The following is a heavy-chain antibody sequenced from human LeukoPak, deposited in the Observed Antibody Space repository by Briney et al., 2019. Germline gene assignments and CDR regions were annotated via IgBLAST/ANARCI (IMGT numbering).Heavy chain of an antibody. CDR1: GFTFSDYY. V-gene: IGHV3-11*04. J-gene: IGHJ4*02. D-gene: IGHD3-22*01. CDR2: ISSGSTI. CDR3: ARDYYDSSGYYYESISFDY. Sequence: PGGSLRLSCAASGFTFSDYYMSWIRQAPGKGLEWVSYISSGSTIYYADSVKGRFTISRDNAKNSLYLQMNSLRAEDTAVYYCARDYYDSSGYYYESISFDYWGQGTLVTVSS.